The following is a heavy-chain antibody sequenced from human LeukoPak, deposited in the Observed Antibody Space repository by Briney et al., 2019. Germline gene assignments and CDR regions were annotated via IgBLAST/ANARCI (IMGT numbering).Heavy chain of an antibody. CDR1: GGSINSYY. D-gene: IGHD2-2*01. J-gene: IGHJ5*02. CDR3: ARSHTSPRWFDP. CDR2: IYYSGNT. Sequence: SETLSLTCTVSGGSINSYYRSWIRQPPGKGLEWIGYIYYSGNTNYNPSLKSRVTISVDTSKNQFSLKLSSVTTADTAVYYCARSHTSPRWFDPWGQGTLVTVSS. V-gene: IGHV4-59*01.